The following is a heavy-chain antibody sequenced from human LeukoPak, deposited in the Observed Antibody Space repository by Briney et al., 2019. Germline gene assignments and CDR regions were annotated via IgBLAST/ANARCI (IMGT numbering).Heavy chain of an antibody. D-gene: IGHD6-19*01. CDR2: IYSSGST. CDR3: ARAKKAVAGFFDY. J-gene: IGHJ4*01. V-gene: IGHV4-59*01. Sequence: PSETLSLTCTVSDDSISTYYWSWIRRPPGRGLEWIGYIYSSGSTMYNPYLKSRVTISVDTSKKQLSLKLSTVTAADTAVYYCARAKKAVAGFFDYWGHGTLVTVSS. CDR1: DDSISTYY.